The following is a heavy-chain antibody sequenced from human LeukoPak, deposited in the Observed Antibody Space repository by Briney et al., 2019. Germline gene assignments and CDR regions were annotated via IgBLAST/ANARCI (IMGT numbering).Heavy chain of an antibody. CDR2: IGISSSYI. CDR1: GFIFSSYG. V-gene: IGHV3-21*01. J-gene: IGHJ4*02. D-gene: IGHD3-10*01. Sequence: GGSLRLSCAASGFIFSSYGMDWVRQAPGKGLEWVSSIGISSSYIYYADSVKGRFTISRDNAKKSLFLEMNSLRAEGTAVYYCARVGGPSYFGTSDYWGQGTLVTVSS. CDR3: ARVGGPSYFGTSDY.